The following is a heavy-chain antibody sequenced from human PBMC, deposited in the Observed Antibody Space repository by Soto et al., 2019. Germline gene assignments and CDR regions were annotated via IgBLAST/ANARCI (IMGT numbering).Heavy chain of an antibody. V-gene: IGHV3-13*01. D-gene: IGHD2-8*02. CDR3: AKATATGGGAFDI. CDR1: GFTFSSYD. Sequence: PGGSLRLSCAASGFTFSSYDTHWVRQATGKGLEWVSAIGTAGDTYYPGSVKGRFTISRENAKNSLYLQMNSLTAGDTAVYYCAKATATGGGAFDIRGQGTMVTVSS. J-gene: IGHJ3*02. CDR2: IGTAGDT.